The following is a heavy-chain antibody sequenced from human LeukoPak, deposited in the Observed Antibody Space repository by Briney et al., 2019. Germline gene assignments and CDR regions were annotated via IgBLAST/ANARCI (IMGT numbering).Heavy chain of an antibody. CDR1: GFTFSSYG. CDR3: AKGGSYFYFDY. J-gene: IGHJ4*02. CDR2: ISYDGSNK. D-gene: IGHD1-26*01. Sequence: GGSPRLSCAASGFTFSSYGMHWVRQAPGKGLEWVAVISYDGSNKYYADSVKGRFTISRDNSKNTLYLQMNSLRAEDTAVYYCAKGGSYFYFDYWGQGTLVTVSS. V-gene: IGHV3-30*18.